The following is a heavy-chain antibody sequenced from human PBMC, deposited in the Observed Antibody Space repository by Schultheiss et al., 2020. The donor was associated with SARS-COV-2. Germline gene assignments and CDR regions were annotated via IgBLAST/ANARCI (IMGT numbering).Heavy chain of an antibody. CDR2: INSDGSST. D-gene: IGHD1-26*01. V-gene: IGHV3-74*01. CDR1: VFTFSSYW. Sequence: GGSLRLSCAASVFTFSSYWMHWVRQAPGKGLVWVSRINSDGSSTSYADSVKGRFTISRDNAKNTLYLQMNSLRAEDTAVYYCARGASHATFDYWGQGTLVTVSS. CDR3: ARGASHATFDY. J-gene: IGHJ4*02.